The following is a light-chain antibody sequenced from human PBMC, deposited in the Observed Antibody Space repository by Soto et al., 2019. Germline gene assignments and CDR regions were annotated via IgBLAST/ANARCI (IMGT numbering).Light chain of an antibody. CDR2: GVS. J-gene: IGKJ1*01. V-gene: IGKV3-20*01. CDR1: QSVRSDY. Sequence: EIVLTQSPATLSLSPGDRATLSCRASQSVRSDYFAWYQQKPGQAPRVITFGVSTRATGIPDRFSGSGSGTDFTLTISRLEPEDFATYYCQQSYSTPPTWTFGQGTKVDIK. CDR3: QQSYSTPPTWT.